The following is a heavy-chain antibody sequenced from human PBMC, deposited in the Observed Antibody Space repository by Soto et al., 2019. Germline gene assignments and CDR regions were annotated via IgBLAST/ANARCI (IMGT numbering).Heavy chain of an antibody. Sequence: GASVKVSCKASGGTFSSYAISWVRQAPGQGLEWMGGIIPIFGTANYAQKFQGRVTITADESTSTAYMELSSLRSEDTAVYYCARDRGWNYSLDNWFDPWGQGTLVTVSS. CDR3: ARDRGWNYSLDNWFDP. J-gene: IGHJ5*02. V-gene: IGHV1-69*13. D-gene: IGHD1-7*01. CDR2: IIPIFGTA. CDR1: GGTFSSYA.